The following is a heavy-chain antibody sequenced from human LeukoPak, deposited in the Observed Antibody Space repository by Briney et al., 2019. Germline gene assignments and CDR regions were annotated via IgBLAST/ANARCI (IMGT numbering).Heavy chain of an antibody. CDR3: ARAEYYYDSSGYYYYYGMDV. D-gene: IGHD3-22*01. V-gene: IGHV4-59*01. CDR1: GGSISSYY. J-gene: IGHJ6*02. CDR2: IYYSGST. Sequence: SETLSLTCTVSGGSISSYYWSWIRQPPGKGLEWIGYIYYSGSTNYNPSLKSRVTITVDTSKNQFSLKPSSVTAADTAVYYCARAEYYYDSSGYYYYYGMDVWGQGTTVTVSS.